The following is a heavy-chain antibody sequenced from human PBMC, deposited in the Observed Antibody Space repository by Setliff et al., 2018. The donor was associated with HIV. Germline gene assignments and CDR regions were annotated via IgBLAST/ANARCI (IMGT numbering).Heavy chain of an antibody. V-gene: IGHV3-30*04. CDR2: ISYDGNNK. J-gene: IGHJ4*02. CDR3: ARGGFGVVIIERLGVDY. Sequence: GGSLRLSCAASGFTFNSYAMHRVRQAPGKGLQWVSVISYDGNNKKYADSVKGRFTISRDNSKNTLYLQMNSLRAEDTAVYYCARGGFGVVIIERLGVDYWGQGTKVTVSS. D-gene: IGHD3-3*01. CDR1: GFTFNSYA.